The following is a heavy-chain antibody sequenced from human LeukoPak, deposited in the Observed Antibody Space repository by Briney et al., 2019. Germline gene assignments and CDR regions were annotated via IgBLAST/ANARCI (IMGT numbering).Heavy chain of an antibody. CDR3: ARDTTVPQAYYYMDV. J-gene: IGHJ6*03. CDR1: GFTFSSYW. V-gene: IGHV3-7*01. Sequence: GGSLRLSCAASGFTFSSYWMGWVRQAPGKGLEWVANIKQDGSEKYYVDSVKGRFTISRDNAKNSLYLQMNSLRAEDTAVYYCARDTTVPQAYYYMDVWGKGTTVTVSS. D-gene: IGHD1-1*01. CDR2: IKQDGSEK.